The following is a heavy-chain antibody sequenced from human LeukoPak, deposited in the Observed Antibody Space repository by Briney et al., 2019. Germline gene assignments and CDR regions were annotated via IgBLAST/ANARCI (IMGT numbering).Heavy chain of an antibody. CDR3: ARGAGSGSSGFDI. CDR2: IFYSGST. D-gene: IGHD3-10*01. V-gene: IGHV4-59*01. J-gene: IGHJ3*02. CDR1: GGSINSYY. Sequence: SETLSLTCTVSGGSINSYYWSWIRQPPGKGLEWIGYIFYSGSTNYNPSLKSRVTISVDTSKNQFSLKLSSVTAADTAVYYCARGAGSGSSGFDIWGQGTMVTVSS.